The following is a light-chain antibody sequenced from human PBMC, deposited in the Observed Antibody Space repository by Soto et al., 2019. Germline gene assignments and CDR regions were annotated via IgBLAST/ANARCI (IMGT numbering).Light chain of an antibody. CDR2: EDN. J-gene: IGLJ2*01. CDR3: QSYDSSTVV. CDR1: SGRIASNY. V-gene: IGLV6-57*04. Sequence: NFMLTQPHSVSESPGKTVSISCTRSSGRIASNYVQWYQQRPGSDPTTVIYEDNQRPSGVPDRFSGSTDGSSNSASLTISGLQTEDEADYYCQSYDSSTVVFGGGTKVTVL.